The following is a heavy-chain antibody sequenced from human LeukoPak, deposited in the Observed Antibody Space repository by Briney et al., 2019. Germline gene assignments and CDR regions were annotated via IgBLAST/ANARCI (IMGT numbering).Heavy chain of an antibody. V-gene: IGHV4-39*07. J-gene: IGHJ3*02. CDR3: ARDRQFPYYYDSSGYYDAFGI. D-gene: IGHD3-22*01. CDR1: GGSISSSSYY. CDR2: IYYSGST. Sequence: SDTLSLTCTVSGGSISSSSYYWGWIRQPPGKGLEWVGSIYYSGSTYYNPSLKSRVTISVDTSKNQFSLKLSSVTAADTAVYYCARDRQFPYYYDSSGYYDAFGIWGQGTMVTVSS.